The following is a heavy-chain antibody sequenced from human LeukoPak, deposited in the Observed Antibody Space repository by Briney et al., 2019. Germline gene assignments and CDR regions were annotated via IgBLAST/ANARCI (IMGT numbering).Heavy chain of an antibody. CDR3: ARGRYSSY. CDR1: GFTFSHYW. Sequence: GGSLRLSCAASGFTFSHYWMTWVRQAPGKGLEWVANIKQDGSEKYYVDSVKGRVTISRDNAKNSLFLQMNSLRAEDTAVYYCARGRYSSYWGQGALVTVSS. D-gene: IGHD6-19*01. CDR2: IKQDGSEK. V-gene: IGHV3-7*01. J-gene: IGHJ4*02.